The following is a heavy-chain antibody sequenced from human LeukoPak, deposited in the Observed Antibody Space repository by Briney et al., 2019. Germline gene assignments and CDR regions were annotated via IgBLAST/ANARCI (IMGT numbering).Heavy chain of an antibody. CDR2: VISSSSYI. D-gene: IGHD2-15*01. CDR3: ARDRQDCSGGSCYSFDY. J-gene: IGHJ4*02. Sequence: GGSLRLSCAASGFTFSTYSMNWGHQAPGKGLEWVSSVISSSSYIYYADSVKGRFTISRDNAKNSLYPQMNSLRAADTAVYYCARDRQDCSGGSCYSFDYWGQGTLVTVSS. V-gene: IGHV3-21*01. CDR1: GFTFSTYS.